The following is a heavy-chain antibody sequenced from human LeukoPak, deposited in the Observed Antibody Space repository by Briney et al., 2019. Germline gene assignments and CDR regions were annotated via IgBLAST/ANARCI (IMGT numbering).Heavy chain of an antibody. CDR3: ARGPQYYDFWSGYYRTVDYYYYGMDV. Sequence: GGSLRLSCAASGFTFSSYAMHWVRQAPGKGLEWVAVISYDGSNKYYADPVKGRFTISRDNSKNTLYLQMNSLRAEDTAVYYCARGPQYYDFWSGYYRTVDYYYYGMDVWGQGTTVTVSS. D-gene: IGHD3-3*01. V-gene: IGHV3-30-3*01. CDR2: ISYDGSNK. J-gene: IGHJ6*02. CDR1: GFTFSSYA.